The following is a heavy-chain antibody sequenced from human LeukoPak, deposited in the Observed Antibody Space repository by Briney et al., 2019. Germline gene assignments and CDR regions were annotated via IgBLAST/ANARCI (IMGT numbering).Heavy chain of an antibody. CDR3: AKYRTTSAPPRNFDY. V-gene: IGHV3-23*01. CDR2: IGSDSGGI. Sequence: GGSLRLSCAASGFSFSSFAMVWVRQGPGKGLQWVSVIGSDSGGIQYADSVKGRFTISRDNSKNTLYLQMNSLSSEDTAMYYCAKYRTTSAPPRNFDYWGQGTLVTVSS. CDR1: GFSFSSFA. J-gene: IGHJ4*02. D-gene: IGHD1-14*01.